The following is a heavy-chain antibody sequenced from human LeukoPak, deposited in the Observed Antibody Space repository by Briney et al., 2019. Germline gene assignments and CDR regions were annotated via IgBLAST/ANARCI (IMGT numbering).Heavy chain of an antibody. CDR1: GYSISSSYY. D-gene: IGHD2/OR15-2a*01. CDR3: ARTNSAYYYMDV. V-gene: IGHV4-38-2*01. CDR2: IYHSGST. J-gene: IGHJ6*03. Sequence: SETLSLTCAVSGYSISSSYYWGWIRQPPGKGLEWIGSIYHSGSTYYNPSLKSRVTISVDTSKNQFSLKLSSVTAADTAVYYCARTNSAYYYMDVWGKGTTVTVSS.